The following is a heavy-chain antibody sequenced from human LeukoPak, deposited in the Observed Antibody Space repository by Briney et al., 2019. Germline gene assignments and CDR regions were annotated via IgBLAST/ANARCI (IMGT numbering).Heavy chain of an antibody. Sequence: GASVKVSCKVSGYTLTELSMHWVRQAPGQGLEWMEIINPSGGSTSYAQKLQGRVTMTRDTSTSTVYMELSSLRSEDTAVYYCASGMTAVRTLSSSALGYWGQGTLVTVSS. D-gene: IGHD6-19*01. CDR1: GYTLTELS. CDR3: ASGMTAVRTLSSSALGY. CDR2: INPSGGST. J-gene: IGHJ4*02. V-gene: IGHV1-46*01.